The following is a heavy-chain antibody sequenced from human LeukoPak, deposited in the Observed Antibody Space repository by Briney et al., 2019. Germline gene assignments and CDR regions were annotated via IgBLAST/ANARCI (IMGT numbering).Heavy chain of an antibody. D-gene: IGHD3-22*01. J-gene: IGHJ2*01. CDR1: GFTFRSYA. CDR2: ISDSGGRT. Sequence: GGSLRLSCAASGFTFRSYAMSWVRQAPGKGLEWVSGISDSGGRTYHGDSVKGRFTISRDNSKNTLYLQMNSLRAEDTAVYYCAGQHYDSSGYPSWYFDLWGRGTPVIVSS. V-gene: IGHV3-23*01. CDR3: AGQHYDSSGYPSWYFDL.